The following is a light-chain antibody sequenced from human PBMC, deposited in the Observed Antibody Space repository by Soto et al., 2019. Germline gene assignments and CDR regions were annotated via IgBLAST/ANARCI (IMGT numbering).Light chain of an antibody. CDR3: CSYAGSYTFRV. CDR1: SSDVGGYNY. J-gene: IGLJ1*01. Sequence: QSALTQPRSVSGSPGQSVTISCTGTSSDVGGYNYVSWYQHHPGKAPKLMIYDVSKRPSGVPDRFSGSKSGNTASLTISGLQAEDEADYYCCSYAGSYTFRVFGTGTSSPS. V-gene: IGLV2-11*01. CDR2: DVS.